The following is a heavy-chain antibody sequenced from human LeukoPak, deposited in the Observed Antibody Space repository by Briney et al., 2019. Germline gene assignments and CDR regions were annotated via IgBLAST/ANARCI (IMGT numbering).Heavy chain of an antibody. CDR2: IYTSGST. V-gene: IGHV4-4*07. Sequence: SETLSLTCTVSGGSISSYYWSWIRQPAGKGLEWIGRIYTSGSTNYNPSLKSRVTMSVDTSKNQFSLKLSSVTAADTAVYYCASDRVSVAGSYYFDYWGQGTLVTVSS. J-gene: IGHJ4*02. D-gene: IGHD6-19*01. CDR1: GGSISSYY. CDR3: ASDRVSVAGSYYFDY.